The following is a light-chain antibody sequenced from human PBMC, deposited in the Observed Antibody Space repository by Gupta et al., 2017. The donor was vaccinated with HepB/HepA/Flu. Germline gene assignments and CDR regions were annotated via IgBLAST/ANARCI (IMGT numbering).Light chain of an antibody. Sequence: DIQMTQSPSSLSASVGDRVTITCRASQSISSYLNWYQQKPGKAPKLLIYAASRVQSGVPSRFSGSGSGTDFTLTISKLQPEDFATYYCQQRDSTPNTFGQGTKLEIK. CDR3: QQRDSTPNT. J-gene: IGKJ2*01. CDR1: QSISSY. CDR2: AAS. V-gene: IGKV1-39*01.